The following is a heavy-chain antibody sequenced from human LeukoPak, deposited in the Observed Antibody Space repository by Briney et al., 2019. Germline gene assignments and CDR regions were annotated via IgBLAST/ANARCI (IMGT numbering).Heavy chain of an antibody. D-gene: IGHD3-22*01. J-gene: IGHJ3*02. Sequence: GGSLRLSCAASGFTFSDYYMSWIRQAPGKGLEWVSYISSSGSTIYYADSVKGRFTISRDNAKNSLYLQMNSLRAEDTAVYYCARDYSGGYYDSSGYYLPDAFDIRGQGTMVTVSS. CDR2: ISSSGSTI. CDR1: GFTFSDYY. V-gene: IGHV3-11*01. CDR3: ARDYSGGYYDSSGYYLPDAFDI.